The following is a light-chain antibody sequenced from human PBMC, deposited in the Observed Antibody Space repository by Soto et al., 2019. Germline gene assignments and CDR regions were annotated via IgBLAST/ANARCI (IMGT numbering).Light chain of an antibody. V-gene: IGKV1-39*01. Sequence: DIHMTQSPSSLSAFVGYRVTITCLASQSISSLLNWYQQKPGKAPKLLIYAASSLQSGGPSRFSGGGSGTDFTLTIDSLQPEDFATYYCHQSYNTPITFGQGTRLEIK. CDR2: AAS. J-gene: IGKJ5*01. CDR1: QSISSL. CDR3: HQSYNTPIT.